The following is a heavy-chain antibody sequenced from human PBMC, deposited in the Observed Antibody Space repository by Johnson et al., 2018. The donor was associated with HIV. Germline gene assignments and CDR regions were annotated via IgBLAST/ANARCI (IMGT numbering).Heavy chain of an antibody. CDR3: TTDRGGSSDAFDI. J-gene: IGHJ3*02. CDR1: GITVNTNY. V-gene: IGHV3-15*01. D-gene: IGHD3-10*01. CDR2: IKSKTDGGTT. Sequence: VQLVESGGGLVQSGGSLRLSCAASGITVNTNYMSWVRRAPGKGLEWVGRIKSKTDGGTTDYAAPVKGRFTISRDDSKNTLYLQMNSLKTEDTAVYYCTTDRGGSSDAFDIWGQGTMVTVSS.